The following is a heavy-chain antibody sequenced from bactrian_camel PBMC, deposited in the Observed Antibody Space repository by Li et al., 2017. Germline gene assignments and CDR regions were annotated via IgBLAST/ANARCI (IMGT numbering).Heavy chain of an antibody. V-gene: IGHV3S60*01. D-gene: IGHD5*01. CDR2: ISWSGGSQ. J-gene: IGHJ4*01. CDR1: GFTFDDSD. Sequence: VQLVESGGGSVQAGETLRLSCTASGFTFDDSDIRWYRQVVPGVDCDLVSSISWSGGSQYYSDSVKGRFTISRDNTKNTVTLQMNNLEPGDTAIYYCATGLLADHGLGLGTQVTVS.